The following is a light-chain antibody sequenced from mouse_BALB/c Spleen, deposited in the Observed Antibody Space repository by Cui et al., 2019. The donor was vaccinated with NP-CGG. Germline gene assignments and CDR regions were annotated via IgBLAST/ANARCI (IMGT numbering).Light chain of an antibody. J-gene: IGLJ1*01. Sequence: QAVVNQESALTTSPGETVTLTCRSSTGTFTTSNYANWVQEKPDHLFTGLIGGTNNRAPGVPARFSGSLIGDKAALTITGAQTEDEAIYFCALWYSNHWLFGGGTKLTVL. V-gene: IGLV1*01. CDR2: GTN. CDR3: ALWYSNHWL. CDR1: TGTFTTSNY.